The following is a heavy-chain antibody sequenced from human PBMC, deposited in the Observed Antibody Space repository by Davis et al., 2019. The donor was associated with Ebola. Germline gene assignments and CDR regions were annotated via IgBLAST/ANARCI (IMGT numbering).Heavy chain of an antibody. Sequence: PGGSLRLSCTGSGFTFDDYTMHWVRQHPGRGLEWLSLISWDGGVTNYADSVKGRFTISRDNTKNSLYLQMNALTTEDTALYYCAKGLTTSSNWFDPWGQGTLVTVSS. V-gene: IGHV3-43*01. J-gene: IGHJ5*02. D-gene: IGHD1-14*01. CDR3: AKGLTTSSNWFDP. CDR1: GFTFDDYT. CDR2: ISWDGGVT.